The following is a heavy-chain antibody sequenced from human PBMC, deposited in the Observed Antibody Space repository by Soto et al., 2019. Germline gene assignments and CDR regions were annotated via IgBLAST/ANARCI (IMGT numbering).Heavy chain of an antibody. CDR1: GFTFSSYA. CDR3: AKARDLVVVPAARGYGMDV. J-gene: IGHJ6*02. D-gene: IGHD2-2*01. Sequence: PGGSLRLSCAASGFTFSSYAMSWVRQAPGKGLEWVSAISGSGGSTYYADSVKGRCTISIDNSKNTLYLQMNSLRAEDTAVYYCAKARDLVVVPAARGYGMDVWGQGTTVTVSS. V-gene: IGHV3-23*01. CDR2: ISGSGGST.